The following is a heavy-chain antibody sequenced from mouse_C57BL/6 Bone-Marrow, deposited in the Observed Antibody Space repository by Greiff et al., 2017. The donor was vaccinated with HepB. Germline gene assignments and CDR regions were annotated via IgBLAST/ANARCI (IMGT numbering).Heavy chain of an antibody. CDR1: GYTFTSYW. D-gene: IGHD1-1*01. Sequence: VQLQQSGAELVKPGASVKMSCKASGYTFTSYWITWVKQRPGQGLEWIGDIYPGSGSTNYNEKFKSKATLTVDTSSSTAYMQLSSLTSEDSAVYYGARLGGSSPFAMDYWGQGTSVTVSS. V-gene: IGHV1-55*01. CDR2: IYPGSGST. J-gene: IGHJ4*01. CDR3: ARLGGSSPFAMDY.